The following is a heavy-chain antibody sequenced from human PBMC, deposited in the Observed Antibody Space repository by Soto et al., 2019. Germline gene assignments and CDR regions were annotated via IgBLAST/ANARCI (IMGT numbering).Heavy chain of an antibody. CDR3: ARDPGQDEAMDY. CDR1: GFTFSNFG. Sequence: QVQVVESGGGVVQPGRSLRLSRVASGFTFSNFGMHWVRQAPGKGLEWVAVIWHDGKNKYYADSAEGRFTVSRDNSKNTLYLQMNSLTAEDTAVYYCARDPGQDEAMDYWGQGTLVTVSS. CDR2: IWHDGKNK. J-gene: IGHJ4*02. V-gene: IGHV3-33*01.